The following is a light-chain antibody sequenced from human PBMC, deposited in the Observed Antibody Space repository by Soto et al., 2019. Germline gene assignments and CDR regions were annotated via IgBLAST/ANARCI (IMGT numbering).Light chain of an antibody. CDR1: QSVSSSY. V-gene: IGKV3-20*01. CDR3: QQYGYSSWT. Sequence: EIVLTQSPGTLSLSPGERATLSCRSSQSVSSSYLAWYQQKPGQAPRLLIYGASSRATGIPDRFSGSVSGTDFTLTVSRLEPEDFAVYYCQQYGYSSWTFGQGTKVDIK. CDR2: GAS. J-gene: IGKJ1*01.